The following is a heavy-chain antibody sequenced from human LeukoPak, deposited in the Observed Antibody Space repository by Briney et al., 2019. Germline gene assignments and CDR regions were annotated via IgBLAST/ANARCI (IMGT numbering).Heavy chain of an antibody. CDR1: GGSISSNSYY. J-gene: IGHJ3*02. CDR2: IYYSGST. D-gene: IGHD2-2*01. V-gene: IGHV4-39*01. Sequence: SETLSLTCTVSGGSISSNSYYWGWIRQPPGKGLEWIGSIYYSGSTYYNPSLRGRVTISVDTSKNQFSLKLSSVTAADTAVYYCARGGRIVVVPAAIWRGRNDAFDIWGQGTMVTVSS. CDR3: ARGGRIVVVPAAIWRGRNDAFDI.